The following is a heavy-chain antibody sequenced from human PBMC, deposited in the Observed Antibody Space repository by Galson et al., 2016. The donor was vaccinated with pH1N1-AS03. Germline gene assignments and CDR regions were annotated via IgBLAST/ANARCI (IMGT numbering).Heavy chain of an antibody. CDR1: GGTFSSYV. V-gene: IGHV1-69*04. D-gene: IGHD1-14*01. Sequence: SVKVSCKASGGTFSSYVINWVRQAPRQGLEWMGRIIPSLDVPNYAQKFQGRVTITADKSTRTAYMELSSLRSEDTAVYYCARDSTITGTTEDDALDIWGQGTMVIVSS. J-gene: IGHJ3*02. CDR3: ARDSTITGTTEDDALDI. CDR2: IIPSLDVP.